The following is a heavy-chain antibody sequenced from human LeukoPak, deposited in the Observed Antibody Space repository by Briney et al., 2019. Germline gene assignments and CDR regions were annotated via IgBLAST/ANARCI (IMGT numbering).Heavy chain of an antibody. J-gene: IGHJ4*02. D-gene: IGHD1-26*01. Sequence: GGSLRLSCAASGFIFSNYGMYWVRQPPGKGLEWVAFIRYDGNSKYYADSVKGRFTISRDNSKNTLYLQMNSLRTDDTAVYYCAKDVLGASDYWGQGTLVTVSS. CDR2: IRYDGNSK. V-gene: IGHV3-30*02. CDR1: GFIFSNYG. CDR3: AKDVLGASDY.